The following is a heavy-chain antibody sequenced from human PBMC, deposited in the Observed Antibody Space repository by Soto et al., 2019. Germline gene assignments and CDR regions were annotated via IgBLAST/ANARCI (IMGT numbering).Heavy chain of an antibody. Sequence: GGSLRLSCAASGFTFSDYYMSWIRQAPGKGLEWVSYISSSGSTIYYADSVKGRFTISRDNAKNSLYLQMNSLRAEDTAVYYCARAAYYDFWSEHYYYMDVWGKGTTVTVSS. CDR1: GFTFSDYY. CDR2: ISSSGSTI. CDR3: ARAAYYDFWSEHYYYMDV. V-gene: IGHV3-11*01. D-gene: IGHD3-3*01. J-gene: IGHJ6*03.